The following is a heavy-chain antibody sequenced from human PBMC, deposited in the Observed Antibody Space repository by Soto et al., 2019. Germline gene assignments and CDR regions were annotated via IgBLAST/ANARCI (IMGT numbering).Heavy chain of an antibody. CDR3: AKDLNYYGSGSNGVDYYYYGMDV. CDR2: ISYDGSNK. V-gene: IGHV3-30*18. CDR1: GFTFSSYG. D-gene: IGHD3-10*01. Sequence: GGSLRLSCAASGFTFSSYGMHWVLRAPGQRLEWVAVISYDGSNKYYADSVKGRFTISRYNSKNTLYLQMNSLRAEDTAVYYCAKDLNYYGSGSNGVDYYYYGMDVWGQGTTVTVSS. J-gene: IGHJ6*02.